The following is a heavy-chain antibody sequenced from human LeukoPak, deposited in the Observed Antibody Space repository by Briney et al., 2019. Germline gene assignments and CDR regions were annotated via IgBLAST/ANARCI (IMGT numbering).Heavy chain of an antibody. D-gene: IGHD6-13*01. J-gene: IGHJ4*02. V-gene: IGHV1-18*01. CDR3: ATAPRVYGLGY. CDR2: ISAYNGNT. CDR1: GYTFTSYG. Sequence: ASVKVSCKASGYTFTSYGISWVRQAPGQGLEWMGWISAYNGNTNYAQKLQGRVTLTTDTSTSTAYMELRSLRSDDTAVYYCATAPRVYGLGYWGQGTLVTVSS.